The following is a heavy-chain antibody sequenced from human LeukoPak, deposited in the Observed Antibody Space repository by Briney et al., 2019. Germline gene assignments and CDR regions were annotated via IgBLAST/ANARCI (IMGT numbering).Heavy chain of an antibody. V-gene: IGHV1-46*01. CDR3: AREVMDNLRFDY. CDR1: GYSCTSYY. D-gene: IGHD1-14*01. J-gene: IGHJ4*02. CDR2: INTSGGDT. Sequence: ASVKVSCKSSGYSCTSYYMHWVRQSPGQGIEWMGIINTSGGDTSHEQNFHVRLTITRDTSTNTVYMELASLRSEDKAVYYCAREVMDNLRFDYWGQGTLVTVSS.